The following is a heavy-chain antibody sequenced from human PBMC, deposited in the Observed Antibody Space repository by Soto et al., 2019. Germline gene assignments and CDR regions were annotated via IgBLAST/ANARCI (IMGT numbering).Heavy chain of an antibody. CDR3: ASVGLYLYYYDSSDLDY. CDR1: GFTFSSYW. D-gene: IGHD3-22*01. CDR2: INSDGSST. V-gene: IGHV3-74*01. J-gene: IGHJ4*02. Sequence: GGSLRLSCAASGFTFSSYWMHWVRQAPGKGLVWVSRINSDGSSTSYADSVKGRFTISRDNAKNTLYLQMNSLRAEDTAVYFCASVGLYLYYYDSSDLDYWGQGTLVTVSS.